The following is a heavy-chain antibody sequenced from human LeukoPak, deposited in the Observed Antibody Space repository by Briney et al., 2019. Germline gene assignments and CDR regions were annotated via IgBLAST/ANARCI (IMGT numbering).Heavy chain of an antibody. V-gene: IGHV4-38-2*02. CDR3: ARAGYCSGVSCYSAVPGKY. J-gene: IGHJ4*02. D-gene: IGHD2-15*01. Sequence: SETLSLTCTVSGYSITSGYYWAWIRQSPGKGLEWIGSIYHSGNTYYNPSLKSRVIILVDTSKNQFSLQLGSVSPTDTAVYYCARAGYCSGVSCYSAVPGKYWGQGALVTVSS. CDR2: IYHSGNT. CDR1: GYSITSGYY.